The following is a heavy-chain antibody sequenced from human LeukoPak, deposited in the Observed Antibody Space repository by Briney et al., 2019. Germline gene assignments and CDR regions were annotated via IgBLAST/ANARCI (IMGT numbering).Heavy chain of an antibody. CDR3: ARPSRAGAFDAFDI. CDR2: INPNSGGT. Sequence: GASVKVSCKASGYTFTSYDINWVRQATGQGLEWMGWINPNSGGTNYAQKFRGRVTMTRDTSISTAYMELSRLRSDDTAVYYCARPSRAGAFDAFDIWGQGTMVTVSS. V-gene: IGHV1-2*02. J-gene: IGHJ3*02. D-gene: IGHD6-19*01. CDR1: GYTFTSYD.